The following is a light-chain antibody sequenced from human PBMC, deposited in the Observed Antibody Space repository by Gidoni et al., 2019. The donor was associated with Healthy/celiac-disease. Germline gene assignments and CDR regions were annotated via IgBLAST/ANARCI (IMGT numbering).Light chain of an antibody. Sequence: DIEMTQSPDSLAVSLGEKATINCKSSQSVLYSSNNKNYLAWYQQKPGQHPKLLIYWASSRESGVPDRCSGSGSGTDFTLTISSLQAEDVAVYYCQQYYATPCSFGQGTKLEIK. CDR1: QSVLYSSNNKNY. J-gene: IGKJ2*04. V-gene: IGKV4-1*01. CDR3: QQYYATPCS. CDR2: WAS.